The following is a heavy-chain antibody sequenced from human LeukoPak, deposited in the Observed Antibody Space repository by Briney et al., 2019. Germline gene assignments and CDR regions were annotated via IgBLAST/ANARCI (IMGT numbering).Heavy chain of an antibody. CDR2: IGTAGDT. CDR1: GFAFSSYD. Sequence: PGGSLRLSCAASGFAFSSYDMHWVRQATGKGLEWVSAIGTAGDTYYPGSVKGRFTISRENAKNSLYLQMNSLRAGDTAVHYCARGAYCSSTSCYPPTDYYYYMDVWGKGTTVTVSS. V-gene: IGHV3-13*01. D-gene: IGHD2-2*01. CDR3: ARGAYCSSTSCYPPTDYYYYMDV. J-gene: IGHJ6*03.